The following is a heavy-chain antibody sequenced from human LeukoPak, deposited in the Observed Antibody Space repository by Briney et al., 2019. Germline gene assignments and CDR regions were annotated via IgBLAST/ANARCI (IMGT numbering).Heavy chain of an antibody. CDR2: IFYSGTT. V-gene: IGHV4-39*07. CDR3: ARSHVYYFQSGINYYTQVYQFEF. Sequence: SETLSLTCTVSGGSINTPNYYWGWIRQTPGKGLEWIGNIFYSGTTYYNPSLKSRVNISVDTSKNQFSLKLNSVTAADTAVYYCARSHVYYFQSGINYYTQVYQFEFWGQGTLVTVSS. CDR1: GGSINTPNYY. J-gene: IGHJ4*02. D-gene: IGHD3-22*01.